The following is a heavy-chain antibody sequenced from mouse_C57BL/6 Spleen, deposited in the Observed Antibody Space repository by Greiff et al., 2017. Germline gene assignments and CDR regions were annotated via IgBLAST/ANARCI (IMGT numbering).Heavy chain of an antibody. Sequence: EVQLQQSGPELVKPGASVKIPCKASGYTFTDYYMDWVKQSPGKSLEWIGDINPNNGGTIYNQKFKGKATLTVDKSSSTAYMELRSLTSDDTAFYYCARYWGICYDYDDALDYWGQGTSVTVSS. D-gene: IGHD2-4*01. CDR3: ARYWGICYDYDDALDY. CDR2: INPNNGGT. CDR1: GYTFTDYY. J-gene: IGHJ4*01. V-gene: IGHV1-18*01.